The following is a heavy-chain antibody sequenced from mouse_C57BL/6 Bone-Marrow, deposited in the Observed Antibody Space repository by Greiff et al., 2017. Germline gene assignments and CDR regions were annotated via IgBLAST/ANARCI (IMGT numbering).Heavy chain of an antibody. D-gene: IGHD1-1*01. Sequence: VQLQQSGAELARPGASVKLSCKASGYTFTSYGISWVKQRTGQGLEWIGEIYPRSGNTYYNEKFKGKATLTADKSSSTAYMELRRLTSEDSAVYFCARRAYYGSSYGYWGQGTTLTVCS. CDR1: GYTFTSYG. V-gene: IGHV1-81*01. J-gene: IGHJ2*01. CDR2: IYPRSGNT. CDR3: ARRAYYGSSYGY.